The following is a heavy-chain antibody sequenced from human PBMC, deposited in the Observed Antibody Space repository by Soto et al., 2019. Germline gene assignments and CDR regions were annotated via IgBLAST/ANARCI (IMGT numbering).Heavy chain of an antibody. CDR2: IIPIFGTA. CDR1: GGNFSSYA. Sequence: SVKVSCKASGGNFSSYAISWVRQAPGQGLEWMGGIIPIFGTANYAQKFQGRVTITADKSTSTAYMELSSLRSEDTAVYYCAREYCRGGSCYMFDYWGQGTLVTVSS. CDR3: AREYCRGGSCYMFDY. D-gene: IGHD2-15*01. J-gene: IGHJ4*02. V-gene: IGHV1-69*06.